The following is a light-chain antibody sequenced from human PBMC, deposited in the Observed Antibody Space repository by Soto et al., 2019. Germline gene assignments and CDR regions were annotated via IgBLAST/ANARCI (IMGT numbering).Light chain of an antibody. Sequence: EIVMTQSPATLSVSPGERATLSCRASQSVSSNLAWYQQKPGQAPRLLIYGAFTRATGIPARFSGSGSGTDFTLTISSLQSEDFAVYYCQQYNNWPPLTFGGGTKVEIK. CDR1: QSVSSN. CDR3: QQYNNWPPLT. V-gene: IGKV3-15*01. J-gene: IGKJ4*01. CDR2: GAF.